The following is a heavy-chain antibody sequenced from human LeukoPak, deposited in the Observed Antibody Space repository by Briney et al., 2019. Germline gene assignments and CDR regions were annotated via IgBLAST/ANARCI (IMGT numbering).Heavy chain of an antibody. CDR2: ISSNGGST. J-gene: IGHJ4*02. CDR3: ARKRGYSYGYDY. D-gene: IGHD5-18*01. Sequence: GGSLRLSCAASGSTFSSYAMHWVRQAPGKGLEYVSAISSNGGSTYYANSVKGRFTISRDNSKNTLYLQMGSLRAEDMAVYYCARKRGYSYGYDYRGQGTLVTVSS. V-gene: IGHV3-64*01. CDR1: GSTFSSYA.